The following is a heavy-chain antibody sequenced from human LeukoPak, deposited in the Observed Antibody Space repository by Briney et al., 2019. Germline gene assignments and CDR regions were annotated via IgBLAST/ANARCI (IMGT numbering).Heavy chain of an antibody. CDR1: GGTFISYA. CDR2: IIPIFGTA. V-gene: IGHV1-69*13. D-gene: IGHD4-17*01. J-gene: IGHJ1*01. CDR3: ARHKSTVTTHQSFQH. Sequence: SVKVSCKASGGTFISYAISWVRQAPGQGLEWMGGIIPIFGTANYAQKFQGRVTINADESTSTAYMELSRRRSEETAVYSCARHKSTVTTHQSFQHWGQGTLVPVSS.